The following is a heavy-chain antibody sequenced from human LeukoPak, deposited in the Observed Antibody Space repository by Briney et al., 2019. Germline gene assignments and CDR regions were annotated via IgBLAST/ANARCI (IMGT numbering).Heavy chain of an antibody. CDR1: GYTFTGYY. CDR3: ARDEVGASVSDY. Sequence: ASVKVSCKASGYTFTGYYMHWVRQAPGQGLEWMGWINPNSGGTNYAQKFQGRVTMTRDTSINTAYMELSRLRSDDTAVYYCARDEVGASVSDYWGQGTLVTVSS. CDR2: INPNSGGT. J-gene: IGHJ4*02. V-gene: IGHV1-2*02. D-gene: IGHD1-26*01.